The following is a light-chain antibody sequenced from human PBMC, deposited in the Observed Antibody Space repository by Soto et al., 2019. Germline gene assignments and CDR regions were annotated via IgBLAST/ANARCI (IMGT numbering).Light chain of an antibody. J-gene: IGKJ2*01. CDR1: QSLLNSNAYNF. Sequence: EIVMTQSPLSLPVTPGETASISCRSSQSLLNSNAYNFLDWYVQKPGQSPQVLIYLGSNRASGVPDRFSGSGSGTDFTLKISRVEAEDVGVYYCMQALRTPYTFGQGTKLEIK. CDR3: MQALRTPYT. V-gene: IGKV2-28*01. CDR2: LGS.